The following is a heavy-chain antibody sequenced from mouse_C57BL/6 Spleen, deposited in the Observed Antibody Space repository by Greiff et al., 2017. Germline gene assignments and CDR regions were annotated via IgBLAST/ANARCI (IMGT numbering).Heavy chain of an antibody. CDR3: ARFDEYYYAMDY. CDR2: ISYSGST. CDR1: GYSITSDY. Sequence: EVKLVESGPGLAKPSQTLSLTCSVTGYSITSDYWNWIRTFPGNKLEYMGYISYSGSTYYTPSLKSRISITRDTSKNQYYLQLNSVTTEDTATYYCARFDEYYYAMDYWGQGTSVTVSS. V-gene: IGHV3-8*01. J-gene: IGHJ4*01.